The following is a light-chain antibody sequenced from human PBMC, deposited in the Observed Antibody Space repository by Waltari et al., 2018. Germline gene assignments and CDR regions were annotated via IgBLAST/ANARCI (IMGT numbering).Light chain of an antibody. J-gene: IGLJ2*01. V-gene: IGLV2-14*01. Sequence: QSALTQPASVSASPGQSITIPCTGTSGDIGGSDFVSWYQHHPGSAPKVLIFDVNHRPSGISDRFSGSKSGNTASLTISGLQPEDDADYYCRSPSTENLVLFGGGTKVTVL. CDR1: SGDIGGSDF. CDR3: RSPSTENLVL. CDR2: DVN.